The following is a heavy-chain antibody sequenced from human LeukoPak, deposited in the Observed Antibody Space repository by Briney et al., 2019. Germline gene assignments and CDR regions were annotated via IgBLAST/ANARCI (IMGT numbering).Heavy chain of an antibody. Sequence: GSLRPSCAASGFTFSSYWMSWVRQAPGKGLEWVAIINQDGSEKSYVDSVRGRFTISRDNAKNSLSLQMNSLRDEDTAVYYCARGDSSGYGPDHWGQGTLVTVSS. CDR3: ARGDSSGYGPDH. V-gene: IGHV3-7*02. J-gene: IGHJ5*02. CDR2: INQDGSEK. D-gene: IGHD3-22*01. CDR1: GFTFSSYW.